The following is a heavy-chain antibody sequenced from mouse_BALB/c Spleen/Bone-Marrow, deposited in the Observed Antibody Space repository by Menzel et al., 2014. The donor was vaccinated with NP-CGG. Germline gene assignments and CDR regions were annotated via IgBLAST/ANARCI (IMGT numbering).Heavy chain of an antibody. CDR1: GFDFSRYW. CDR3: ARLGYYGGFAY. Sequence: EVKLVESGGGLAQPGGSLKLSCAASGFDFSRYWMGWVRQAPGKGLGWIGEINPDSTTINYTPSLKYKFIISRDNAKNTLFLQMSNVRSEDTALYYCARLGYYGGFAYWGQGTLVTVSA. J-gene: IGHJ3*01. CDR2: INPDSTTI. V-gene: IGHV4-1*02. D-gene: IGHD2-3*01.